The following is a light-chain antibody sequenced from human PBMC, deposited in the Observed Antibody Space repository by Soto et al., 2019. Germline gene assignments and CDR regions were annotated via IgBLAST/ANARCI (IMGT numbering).Light chain of an antibody. CDR3: HQFASTPRT. CDR2: GAS. J-gene: IGKJ1*01. CDR1: QSVDRNY. V-gene: IGKV3-20*01. Sequence: EIVLTQSPGTLSLSPGESATLSCRASQSVDRNYLAWYQQRPGQAPRLLIYGASSRATGIPPRFSGSGSGTEFVLTLSGREAEDFAVYYCHQFASTPRTFGQGTKVETK.